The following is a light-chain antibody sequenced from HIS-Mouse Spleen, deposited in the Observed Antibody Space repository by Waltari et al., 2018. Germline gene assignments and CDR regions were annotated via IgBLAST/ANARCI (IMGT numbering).Light chain of an antibody. J-gene: IGLJ2*01. V-gene: IGLV3-10*01. CDR2: DDS. CDR1: ALPKKY. CDR3: YSTDSSGNHRV. Sequence: SYELTQPPSVSVSPGQTARITCSGDALPKKYAYWYQQKSGHAPVLVIYDDSKRPSGIPARFSGSSSGTMATLTISGAQVEDEADYYCYSTDSSGNHRVFGGGTKLTVL.